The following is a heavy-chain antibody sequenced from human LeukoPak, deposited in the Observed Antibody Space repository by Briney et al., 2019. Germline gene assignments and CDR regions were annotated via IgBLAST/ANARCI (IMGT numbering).Heavy chain of an antibody. CDR3: ARDSPGIVGATNY. CDR1: GFTFSSYS. Sequence: GGSLRLSCAASGFTFSSYSMNWVRQAPGKGLEWVSSISSSSSYIYYADSVKGRLTISRDNAKNSLYLQMNSLRDEDTAVYYCARDSPGIVGATNYWGQGTLVTVSS. V-gene: IGHV3-21*01. CDR2: ISSSSSYI. D-gene: IGHD1-26*01. J-gene: IGHJ4*02.